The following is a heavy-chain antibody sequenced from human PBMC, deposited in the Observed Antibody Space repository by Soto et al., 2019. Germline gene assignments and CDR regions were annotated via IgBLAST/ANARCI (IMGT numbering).Heavy chain of an antibody. CDR1: GGTFSSYA. CDR2: IIPIFGTA. D-gene: IGHD6-25*01. CDR3: ARGLAPRGRIYFYHGMDV. V-gene: IGHV1-69*01. J-gene: IGHJ6*02. Sequence: QVQLVQSGAEVKKPGSSVKVSCKASGGTFSSYAISWARQAPGQGLEWMGGIIPIFGTANYAQKFQGRVTITADESKSPAYMELGRLRSEDTAVDYRARGLAPRGRIYFYHGMDVWGQGTTVTVSS.